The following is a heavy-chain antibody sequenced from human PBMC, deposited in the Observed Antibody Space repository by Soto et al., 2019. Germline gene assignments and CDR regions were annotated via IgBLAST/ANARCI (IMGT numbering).Heavy chain of an antibody. CDR2: IYYSGST. CDR3: AGGSITIFGVVIYYYYGMDV. D-gene: IGHD3-3*01. V-gene: IGHV4-61*01. Sequence: PSETLALTCTVSVGSVSSGSYYWSWIRQPPGKGLEWIGYIYYSGSTNYNPSLKSRVTISVDTSKNQFSLKLSSVTAADTAVYYCAGGSITIFGVVIYYYYGMDVWGQGTTVTVSS. J-gene: IGHJ6*02. CDR1: VGSVSSGSYY.